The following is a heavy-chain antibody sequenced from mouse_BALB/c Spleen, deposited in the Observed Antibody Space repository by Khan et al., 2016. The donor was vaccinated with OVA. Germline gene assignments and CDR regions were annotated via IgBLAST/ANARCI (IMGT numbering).Heavy chain of an antibody. Sequence: IQLVQSGPELKKPGETVKISCTASGYTFTNYGMNWVKQAPGKGLKWMGWINTYTGEPTYADDFKGRFAFSLETSASTAYLQINNLKNEDTATYCCASGGYWYFDVWGAGTTVTVSS. V-gene: IGHV9-3-1*01. J-gene: IGHJ1*01. CDR1: GYTFTNYG. CDR2: INTYTGEP. D-gene: IGHD1-1*02. CDR3: ASGGYWYFDV.